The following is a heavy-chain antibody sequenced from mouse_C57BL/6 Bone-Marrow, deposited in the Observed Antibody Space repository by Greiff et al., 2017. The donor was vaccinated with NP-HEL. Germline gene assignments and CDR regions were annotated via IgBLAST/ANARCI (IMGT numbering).Heavy chain of an antibody. CDR3: ARVRWSYYAMDY. CDR1: GYTFTSYW. V-gene: IGHV1-7*01. CDR2: INPSSGYT. Sequence: VQLQQSGAELAKPGASVKLSCKASGYTFTSYWLPWVKQRPGQGLEWIGYINPSSGYTKYNQKFKDKATLTADKSSSTAYMQLSSLTYEDSAVYYCARVRWSYYAMDYWGQGTSVTVSS. J-gene: IGHJ4*01. D-gene: IGHD2-3*01.